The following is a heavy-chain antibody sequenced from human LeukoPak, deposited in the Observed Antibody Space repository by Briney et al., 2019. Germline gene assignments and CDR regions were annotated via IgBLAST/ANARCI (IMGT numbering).Heavy chain of an antibody. CDR3: AREGLRYFDWLPLYGMDV. V-gene: IGHV4-34*01. CDR2: INHSGST. Sequence: PSETLSLTCAVYGGSFSGYYWSWIRQPPGKGLEWIGEINHSGSTNYNPSLKSRVTISVDTSKNQFSLKLSSVTAADTAVYYCAREGLRYFDWLPLYGMDVWGQGTTVTVSS. J-gene: IGHJ6*02. D-gene: IGHD3-9*01. CDR1: GGSFSGYY.